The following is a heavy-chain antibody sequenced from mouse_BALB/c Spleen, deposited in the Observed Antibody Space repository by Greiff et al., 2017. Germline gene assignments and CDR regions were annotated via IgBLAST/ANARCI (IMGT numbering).Heavy chain of an antibody. CDR1: GFSLTSYG. V-gene: IGHV2-9*02. CDR3: ARDAGSDFTDY. J-gene: IGHJ4*01. CDR2: IWAGGST. D-gene: IGHD2-4*01. Sequence: VMLVESGPGLVAPSQSLSITCTVSGFSLTSYGVHWVRQPPGKGLEWLGVIWAGGSTNYNSALMSRLSISKDNSKSQVFLKMNSLQTDDTAMYYCARDAGSDFTDYWGQGTSVTVSS.